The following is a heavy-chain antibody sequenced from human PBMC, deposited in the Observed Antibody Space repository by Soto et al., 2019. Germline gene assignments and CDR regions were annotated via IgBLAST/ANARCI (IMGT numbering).Heavy chain of an antibody. CDR2: IYHSGST. CDR1: GGSISSSNW. V-gene: IGHV4-4*02. J-gene: IGHJ5*02. CDR3: ARGSIAVAGTYWFDP. Sequence: PSETLSLTCAVSGGSISSSNWWSWVRQPPGKGLEWIGEIYHSGSTNYNPSLKSRVTISVDKSKNQFSLKLSSVTAADTAVYYCARGSIAVAGTYWFDPWGQGTLVTVS. D-gene: IGHD6-19*01.